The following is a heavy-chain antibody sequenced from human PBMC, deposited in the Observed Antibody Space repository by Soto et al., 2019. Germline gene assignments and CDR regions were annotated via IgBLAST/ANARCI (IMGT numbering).Heavy chain of an antibody. D-gene: IGHD6-19*01. J-gene: IGHJ6*02. V-gene: IGHV3-23*01. CDR2: ISGSGGST. CDR3: ATGRAPSGWYPPYSYGMDV. Sequence: EVQLLESGGGLVQPGGSLRLSCAASGFTFSTYAMSWVRQAPGKGLEWVSSISGSGGSTLYADSVKGRITISRDNSKNTLYLQMNSLRAEDTAVYYCATGRAPSGWYPPYSYGMDVWGLGTTVTVSS. CDR1: GFTFSTYA.